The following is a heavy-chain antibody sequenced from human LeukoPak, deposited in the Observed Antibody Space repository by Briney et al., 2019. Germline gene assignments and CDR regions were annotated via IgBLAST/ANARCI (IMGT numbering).Heavy chain of an antibody. J-gene: IGHJ2*01. CDR1: GYTFTGYY. D-gene: IGHD3-16*01. Sequence: ASVKVSCKASGYTFTGYYMHWVRRAPGQGLEWMGWINPNSGGTNYAHKFQGWVTMARDTSISTAYMELSRLRSDDTAVYYCARAGGGYRNFDLWGRGTLVTVSS. V-gene: IGHV1-2*04. CDR2: INPNSGGT. CDR3: ARAGGGYRNFDL.